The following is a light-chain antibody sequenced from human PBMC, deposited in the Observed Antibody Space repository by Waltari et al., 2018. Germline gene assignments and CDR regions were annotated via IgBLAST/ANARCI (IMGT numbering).Light chain of an antibody. CDR1: QSVSRA. Sequence: EIVLTQSPGTLSLSPGERVTLSCRASQSVSRALAWYQQKPGQAPRLLIYTASNRATGIPDRVRGSGSGTDFSLTISRLEPEDCAVYYCQHYVSLPATFGQGTRVEIK. J-gene: IGKJ1*01. CDR3: QHYVSLPAT. V-gene: IGKV3-20*01. CDR2: TAS.